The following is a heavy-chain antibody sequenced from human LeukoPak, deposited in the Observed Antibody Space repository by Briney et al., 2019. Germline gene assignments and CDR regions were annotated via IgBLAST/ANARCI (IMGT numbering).Heavy chain of an antibody. CDR1: GGSVSSGSYY. Sequence: MSSETLSLTCTVSGGSVSSGSYYWSWIRQPPGKGLEWIGYIYYSGSTNYNPSLKSRVTISVDTSKNQFSLKLSSVTAADTAVYYCARDALENWGSFDYWGQGTLVTVSS. D-gene: IGHD7-27*01. J-gene: IGHJ4*02. CDR2: IYYSGST. V-gene: IGHV4-61*01. CDR3: ARDALENWGSFDY.